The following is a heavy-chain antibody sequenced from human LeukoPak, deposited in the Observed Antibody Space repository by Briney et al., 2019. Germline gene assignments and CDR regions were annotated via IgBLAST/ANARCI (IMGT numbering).Heavy chain of an antibody. V-gene: IGHV3-21*01. CDR3: ARDPGFTKLSNYFDY. CDR1: GFTFSSYS. CDR2: ISSSSSYI. J-gene: IGHJ4*02. D-gene: IGHD2-8*01. Sequence: GGSLRLSCAASGFTFSSYSMNWVRQAPGKGLEWVSSISSSSSYIYYADSVKGRFTISRDNAKNSLYLQMNSLRAEDTAAYYCARDPGFTKLSNYFDYWGQGTLVTVSS.